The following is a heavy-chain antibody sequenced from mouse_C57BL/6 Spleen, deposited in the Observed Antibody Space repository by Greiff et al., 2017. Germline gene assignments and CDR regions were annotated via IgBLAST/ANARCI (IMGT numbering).Heavy chain of an antibody. CDR2: IDPSDSYT. Sequence: VQGVESGAELVMPGASVKLSCKASGYTFTSYWMHWVKQRPGQGLEWIGEIDPSDSYTNYNQKFKGKSTLTVDKSSSTAYMQLSSLTSEDSAVYYCASSGNRYAMDYWGQGTSVTVSS. CDR3: ASSGNRYAMDY. CDR1: GYTFTSYW. D-gene: IGHD2-1*01. J-gene: IGHJ4*01. V-gene: IGHV1-69*01.